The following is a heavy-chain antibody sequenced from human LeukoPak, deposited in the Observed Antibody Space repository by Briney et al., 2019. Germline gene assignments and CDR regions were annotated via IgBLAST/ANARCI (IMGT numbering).Heavy chain of an antibody. V-gene: IGHV3-74*01. Sequence: GRSLRLSCAASGFTFSSYWMHWVRQAPGKGLVWVSRINSDGSSTSHADSVKGRFTISRDNAKNTLYLQMNSLRAEDTAVYYCATQYDYGDRHFDYWGQGTLVTVSS. CDR1: GFTFSSYW. J-gene: IGHJ4*02. CDR2: INSDGSST. CDR3: ATQYDYGDRHFDY. D-gene: IGHD4-17*01.